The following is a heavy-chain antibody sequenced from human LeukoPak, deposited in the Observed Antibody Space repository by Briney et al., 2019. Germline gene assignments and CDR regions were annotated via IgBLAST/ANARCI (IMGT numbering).Heavy chain of an antibody. Sequence: PGGSLRLSCAASGFTFSSYAMHWVRQAPGKGLEWVAVISYDGSNKYYADSVKGRFTISRDNSKNTLYLQMNSLRAEDTAVYYCARVYSRNDYWGQGTLVTVSS. D-gene: IGHD1-1*01. J-gene: IGHJ4*02. V-gene: IGHV3-30*01. CDR1: GFTFSSYA. CDR2: ISYDGSNK. CDR3: ARVYSRNDY.